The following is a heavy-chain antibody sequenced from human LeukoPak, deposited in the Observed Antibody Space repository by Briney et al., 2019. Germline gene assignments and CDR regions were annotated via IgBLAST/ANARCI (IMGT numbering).Heavy chain of an antibody. Sequence: SETLSLTCTVSNDSISSGDYYWNWIRQPPGKGLEWIGYIFHRGGTSYNPSLKSRILFSVDTSQNQFSLELNSVIAADTAVYYCVREILYCSGGSCYRGPFDNWGQGTLVTVSA. CDR2: IFHRGGT. CDR3: VREILYCSGGSCYRGPFDN. D-gene: IGHD2-15*01. V-gene: IGHV4-30-4*01. CDR1: NDSISSGDYY. J-gene: IGHJ4*02.